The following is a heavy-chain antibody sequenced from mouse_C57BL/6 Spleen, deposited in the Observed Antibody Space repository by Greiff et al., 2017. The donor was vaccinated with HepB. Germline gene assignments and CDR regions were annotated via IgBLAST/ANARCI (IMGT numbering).Heavy chain of an antibody. CDR3: ARSRGDAMDY. CDR2: ISSGSSTI. Sequence: DVMLVESGGGLVKPGGSLKLSCAASGFTFSDYGMHWVRQAPEKGLEWVAYISSGSSTIYYADTVKGRFTISRDNAKNTLFLQMTSLRSEDTAMYYCARSRGDAMDYWGQGTSVTVSS. J-gene: IGHJ4*01. V-gene: IGHV5-17*01. CDR1: GFTFSDYG.